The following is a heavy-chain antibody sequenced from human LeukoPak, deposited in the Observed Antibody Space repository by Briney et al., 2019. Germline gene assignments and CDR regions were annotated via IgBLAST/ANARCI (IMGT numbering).Heavy chain of an antibody. CDR2: INSDGSST. CDR1: GFTFSSYW. J-gene: IGHJ3*02. CDR3: ARASIVGATGVAFDI. D-gene: IGHD1-26*01. V-gene: IGHV3-74*01. Sequence: GGSLRLSCAASGFTFSSYWMHWVRQAPGKGLVWVSRINSDGSSTSYADSVKGRFTISRDNAKNTLYLQRNSLRAEDTAVYYCARASIVGATGVAFDIWGQGTMVTVSS.